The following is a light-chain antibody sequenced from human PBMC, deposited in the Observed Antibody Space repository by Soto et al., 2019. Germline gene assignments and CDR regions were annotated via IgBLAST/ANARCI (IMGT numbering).Light chain of an antibody. CDR3: QQRSNWYT. J-gene: IGKJ5*01. Sequence: EIVLTQSPGTLSFSPGEIATLSCRASQSVSSSHLGWYQQKPGQAPRLLIYDASNRATGIPARFSGSGSGRDFTLTISSLEPEDFAVYYCQQRSNWYTFGQGTRLEI. CDR1: QSVSSSH. V-gene: IGKV3D-20*02. CDR2: DAS.